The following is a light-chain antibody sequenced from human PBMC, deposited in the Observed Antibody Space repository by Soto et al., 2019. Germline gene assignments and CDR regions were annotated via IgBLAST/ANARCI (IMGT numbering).Light chain of an antibody. J-gene: IGKJ5*01. CDR3: QQYNNWPPIT. Sequence: EIVMTQSPGTLSVSPGERDTLSCRASQSVSNKLAWYQQKLGQAPRLLIYRASTRATGIPARFSGSGSGTEFTLTISSLQSEDFAVYYCQQYNNWPPITFGQGTRLEIK. CDR1: QSVSNK. V-gene: IGKV3-15*01. CDR2: RAS.